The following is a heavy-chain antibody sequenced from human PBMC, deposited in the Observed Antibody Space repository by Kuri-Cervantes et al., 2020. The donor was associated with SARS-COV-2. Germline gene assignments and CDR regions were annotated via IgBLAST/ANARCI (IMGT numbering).Heavy chain of an antibody. CDR1: GFTFSDYY. V-gene: IGHV3-11*04. J-gene: IGHJ3*02. D-gene: IGHD2-2*02. CDR3: ARELVVRAAIYVFDI. CDR2: ISSSGSTI. Sequence: LSLTCAASGFTFSDYYMSWIRQAPGKGLEWVSYISSSGSTIYYADSVKGRFTISRDNAKNSLYLQMNSLRAEDTAVYYCARELVVRAAIYVFDIWGQGTMVTVSS.